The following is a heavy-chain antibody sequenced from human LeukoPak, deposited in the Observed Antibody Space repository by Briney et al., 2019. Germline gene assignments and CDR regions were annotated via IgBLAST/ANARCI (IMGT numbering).Heavy chain of an antibody. CDR2: ISSSSSSI. Sequence: GGSLRLSCAASGFTFSSYSMNWVRQAPGKGLEWVSYISSSSSSIYSTDSVKGRFTISRDNAKNSLYLQMNSLRAEDTAVYYCASPGDGGYNNWFDPWGQGTLVTVSS. V-gene: IGHV3-48*01. CDR1: GFTFSSYS. CDR3: ASPGDGGYNNWFDP. D-gene: IGHD3-22*01. J-gene: IGHJ5*02.